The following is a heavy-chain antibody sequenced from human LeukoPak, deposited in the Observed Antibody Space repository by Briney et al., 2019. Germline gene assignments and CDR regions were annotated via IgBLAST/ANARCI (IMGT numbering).Heavy chain of an antibody. CDR1: GFTFSSYA. D-gene: IGHD2-2*01. CDR3: AKDLPAAYFDY. V-gene: IGHV3-30-3*02. J-gene: IGHJ4*02. CDR2: ISYDGSNK. Sequence: GGSLRLSCAASGFTFSSYAMHWVRQAPGKGLEWVAVISYDGSNKYYADSVKGRFTISRDNSRTTLYLQMNSLRVEDTAVYHCAKDLPAAYFDYWGQGTLVTVSS.